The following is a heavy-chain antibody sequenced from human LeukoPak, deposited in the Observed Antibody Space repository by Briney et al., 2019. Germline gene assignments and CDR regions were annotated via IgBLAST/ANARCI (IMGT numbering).Heavy chain of an antibody. D-gene: IGHD3-10*01. CDR3: ATDRIDYGSGRRCYMDV. CDR1: GYTFTDYY. J-gene: IGHJ6*03. Sequence: ASVKISCKASGYTFTDYYIHWVQQAPGKGLEWMGRVDPEDGETVYAEEFQGRVTITADTSTDTAYMELSSLRSEDMAVYYCATDRIDYGSGRRCYMDVWGKGTSVTDSS. V-gene: IGHV1-69-2*01. CDR2: VDPEDGET.